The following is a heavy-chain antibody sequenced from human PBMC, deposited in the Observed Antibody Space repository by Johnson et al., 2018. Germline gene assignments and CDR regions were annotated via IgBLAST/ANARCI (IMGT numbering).Heavy chain of an antibody. J-gene: IGHJ6*03. D-gene: IGHD1-1*01. Sequence: VQLQESGGGLVQPGGSLRLSCAASGFTFSDYDIHWVRQATGKGLEWVSGIGTTADTFYSDSVKGRFTISRENAKNSLYLQMNSLGAGDTAVYYCARAGWKDDVGKVSYYYYYMDGWGKGTTVTVSS. CDR2: IGTTADT. V-gene: IGHV3-13*01. CDR1: GFTFSDYD. CDR3: ARAGWKDDVGKVSYYYYYMDG.